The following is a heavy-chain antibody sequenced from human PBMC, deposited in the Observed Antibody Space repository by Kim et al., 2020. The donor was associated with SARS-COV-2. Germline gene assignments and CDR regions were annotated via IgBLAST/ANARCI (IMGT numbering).Heavy chain of an antibody. CDR1: EITFRSYW. J-gene: IGHJ4*02. CDR2: INSDGSST. CDR3: ARAPPSTGYYYFDY. Sequence: GGSLRLSCTVSEITFRSYWMHWVRQAPGKGLVWVSRINSDGSSTAYADSVKGRFIISRDNAKNTLYLQMNSLIAEDTAVYYCARAPPSTGYYYFDYWGQ. D-gene: IGHD6-19*01. V-gene: IGHV3-74*03.